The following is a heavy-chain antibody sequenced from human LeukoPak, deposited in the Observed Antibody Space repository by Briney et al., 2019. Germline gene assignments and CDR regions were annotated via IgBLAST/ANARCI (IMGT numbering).Heavy chain of an antibody. CDR3: ARDLSGFDDDAFDI. CDR1: GFTFSSYA. Sequence: GGSLRLSCAASGFTFSSYAMHWVRQAPGKELEWVAVISYDGSNKYYADSVKGRFTISRDNSKNALYLQMNSLRAEDTAVYYCARDLSGFDDDAFDIWGQGTMVTVSS. J-gene: IGHJ3*02. V-gene: IGHV3-30-3*01. CDR2: ISYDGSNK.